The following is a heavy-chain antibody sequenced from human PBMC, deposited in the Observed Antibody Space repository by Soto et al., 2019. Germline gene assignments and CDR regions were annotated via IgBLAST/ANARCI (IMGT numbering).Heavy chain of an antibody. CDR2: VQMSGTT. CDR3: AKDRSTMRWFDP. D-gene: IGHD1-1*01. CDR1: GASVRSYH. Sequence: SETLSLTCAVSGASVRSYHWSWIRQAAGKGLEWIGRVQMSGTTNYNPSLKTRVTMSLDASKNEVSLRMTSVTAADTAVYFCAKDRSTMRWFDPWGQGILVTVSS. V-gene: IGHV4-4*07. J-gene: IGHJ5*02.